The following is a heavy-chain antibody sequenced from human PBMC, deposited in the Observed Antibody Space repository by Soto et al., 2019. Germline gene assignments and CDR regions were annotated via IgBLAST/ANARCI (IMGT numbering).Heavy chain of an antibody. CDR1: GGSISGGGYY. D-gene: IGHD6-13*01. Sequence: QVQLQESGPGLVEPSQTLSLTCTVSGGSISGGGYYWSWIRQHPGKGLEWIGYIYYSGTTYYNPSLKSRLTISVDRCKTQFSLKLSSVTAADTAVYYGARAWTATAGWANWFDLWGQGTLVTVSS. V-gene: IGHV4-31*03. CDR2: IYYSGTT. J-gene: IGHJ5*02. CDR3: ARAWTATAGWANWFDL.